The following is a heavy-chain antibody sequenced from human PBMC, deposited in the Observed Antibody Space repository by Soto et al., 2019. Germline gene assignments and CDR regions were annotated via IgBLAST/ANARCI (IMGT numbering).Heavy chain of an antibody. CDR1: GFTFSSYA. V-gene: IGHV3-30-3*01. CDR3: ARDGDYDILPGNFDY. CDR2: ISYDGSNK. J-gene: IGHJ4*02. Sequence: QVQLVESGGGVVQPGRSLRLSCAASGFTFSSYAMHWVRQAPGKGLGWVAVISYDGSNKYYADSVKGRFTISRDNAKNTLYLQMNSLRAEDTAVYYCARDGDYDILPGNFDYWGQGTLVTVSS. D-gene: IGHD3-9*01.